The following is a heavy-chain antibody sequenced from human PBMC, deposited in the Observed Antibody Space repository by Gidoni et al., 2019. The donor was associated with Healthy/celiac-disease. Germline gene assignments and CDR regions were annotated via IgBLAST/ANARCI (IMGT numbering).Heavy chain of an antibody. D-gene: IGHD6-19*01. CDR2: IYHSGRT. Sequence: QVQLQESGPGLVKPPETLSLTCAVSGYSISSGYYWGWIRRPPGKGLEWIVSIYHSGRTDYNTTLKSRVTISVDTSKNQFSLKLSSVTAADTAVYYCARSYSSGLLRTYAFDIWGQGTRVTVSS. V-gene: IGHV4-38-2*01. CDR1: GYSISSGYY. J-gene: IGHJ3*02. CDR3: ARSYSSGLLRTYAFDI.